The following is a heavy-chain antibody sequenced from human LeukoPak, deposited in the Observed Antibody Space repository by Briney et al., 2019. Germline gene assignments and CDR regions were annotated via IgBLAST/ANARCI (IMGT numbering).Heavy chain of an antibody. CDR1: GFTFSSYS. D-gene: IGHD6-13*01. CDR2: ISSSSSTI. CDR3: ARVPTAAGRGGAEYFQH. J-gene: IGHJ1*01. Sequence: PGGSLRLSCAASGFTFSSYSMNWVRQAPGKGLEWVSYISSSSSTIYYADSVKGRFTISRDNAKNSLYLQMNSLRAEDTAVYYCARVPTAAGRGGAEYFQHWGQGTLVTVSS. V-gene: IGHV3-48*04.